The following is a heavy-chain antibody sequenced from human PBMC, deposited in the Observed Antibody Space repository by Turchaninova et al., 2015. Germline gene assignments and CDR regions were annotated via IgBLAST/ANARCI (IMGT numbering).Heavy chain of an antibody. CDR3: AKGPYCSSTSCYLNDAFDI. Sequence: EVQLLESGGGLVQPGGSLRLSCAASGFTFSSYAMSWVRQAPGKGLGWVSAIRGSGCSTYYADSVKGWFTISRDNSKNTLYLQMNSLRAEDTAVYYCAKGPYCSSTSCYLNDAFDIWGQGTMVTVSS. CDR1: GFTFSSYA. J-gene: IGHJ3*02. V-gene: IGHV3-23*01. CDR2: IRGSGCST. D-gene: IGHD2-2*01.